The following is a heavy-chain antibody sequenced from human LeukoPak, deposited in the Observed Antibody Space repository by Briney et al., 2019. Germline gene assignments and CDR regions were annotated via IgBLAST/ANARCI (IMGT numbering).Heavy chain of an antibody. V-gene: IGHV4-31*03. D-gene: IGHD3-10*01. CDR3: ARHSSYYYGSGSYYNSHYYYYGMDV. Sequence: PSQTLSLTCTVSGGSISSGGYYWSWIRQHPGGGLQWIGYMYYSGSTNYNPSLKSRVTISVDTSKNQFSLKLSSVTAADTAVYYCARHSSYYYGSGSYYNSHYYYYGMDVWGQGTTVTVSS. CDR1: GGSISSGGYY. CDR2: MYYSGST. J-gene: IGHJ6*02.